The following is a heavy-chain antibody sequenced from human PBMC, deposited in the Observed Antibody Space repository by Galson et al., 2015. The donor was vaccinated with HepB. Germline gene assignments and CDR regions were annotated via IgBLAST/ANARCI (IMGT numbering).Heavy chain of an antibody. D-gene: IGHD4-17*01. CDR1: GGSISSYY. CDR3: ARGMTTSGDY. J-gene: IGHJ4*02. V-gene: IGHV4-59*01. CDR2: IYYSGST. Sequence: SETLSLTCTVPGGSISSYYWSWIRQPPGKGLEWIGYIYYSGSTNYNPSLKSRVTISVDTPKNQFSLKLSSVTAADTAVYYCARGMTTSGDYWGQGTLVTVSS.